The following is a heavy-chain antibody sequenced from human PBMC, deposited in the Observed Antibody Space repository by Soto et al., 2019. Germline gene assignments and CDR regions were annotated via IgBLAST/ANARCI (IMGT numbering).Heavy chain of an antibody. CDR1: GYIFTSYD. J-gene: IGHJ4*02. Sequence: QVQLVQSGAEVRQPGASVKVSCEASGYIFTSYDFSWVRQAAGQGLEWMGWMNPDTGHTGYAQRFQGRLTLTRNTSITTAYMELNSLTSDDTAIYYCARVLKTRYTYESPGGPLSKWGQGTLVTVTS. CDR3: ARVLKTRYTYESPGGPLSK. V-gene: IGHV1-8*01. D-gene: IGHD5-18*01. CDR2: MNPDTGHT.